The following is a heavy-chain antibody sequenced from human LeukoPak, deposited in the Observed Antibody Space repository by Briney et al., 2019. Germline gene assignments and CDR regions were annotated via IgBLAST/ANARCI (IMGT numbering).Heavy chain of an antibody. CDR2: IWYDGSNK. V-gene: IGHV3-33*06. D-gene: IGHD6-19*01. J-gene: IGHJ4*02. CDR1: GFTFSSYG. Sequence: GRSLRLSCAASGFTFSSYGMHWVRQAPGKGLEWVAVIWYDGSNKYYADSVKGRFTISRDNSKNTLYLQMNSLRAEDTAIYYCAKKYSSGQGRPYDYWGQGTLVTVSS. CDR3: AKKYSSGQGRPYDY.